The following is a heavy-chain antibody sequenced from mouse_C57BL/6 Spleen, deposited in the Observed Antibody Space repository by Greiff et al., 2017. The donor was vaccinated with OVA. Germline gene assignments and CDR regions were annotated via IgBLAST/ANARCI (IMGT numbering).Heavy chain of an antibody. D-gene: IGHD6-1*01. J-gene: IGHJ1*01. CDR2: IDPTSGGT. Sequence: QVQLKQPGAELVKPGASVKLSCKASGYTFTSYWMHWVKQRPGRGLEWIGRIDPTSGGTKYTEKFKSKATLTVDKPSITAYMQLSSLTSEYSAVYYCARDSPFSYWYFDVWGPGTTVTVSS. V-gene: IGHV1-72*01. CDR1: GYTFTSYW. CDR3: ARDSPFSYWYFDV.